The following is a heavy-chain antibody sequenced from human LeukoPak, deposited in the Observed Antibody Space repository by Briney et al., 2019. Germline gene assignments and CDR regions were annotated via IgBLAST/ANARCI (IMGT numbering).Heavy chain of an antibody. V-gene: IGHV3-23*01. CDR3: ARDLAAVADRSYWYFDL. CDR2: ISCSGSGGST. Sequence: PGGSLRLSCAASGFPLRRSAMSWVREAPGQGLEGVSNISCSGSGGSTYYADSVKGRFTISRDNSKNTLYLQMNSLRAEDTAVYYCARDLAAVADRSYWYFDLWGRGTLVTVSS. CDR1: GFPLRRSA. J-gene: IGHJ2*01. D-gene: IGHD6-19*01.